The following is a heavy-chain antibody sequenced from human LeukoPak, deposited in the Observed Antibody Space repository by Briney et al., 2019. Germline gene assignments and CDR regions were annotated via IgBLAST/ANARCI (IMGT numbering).Heavy chain of an antibody. CDR1: GFTFSDYY. CDR2: ISSSGSTI. CDR3: ARDIVVVPAAIAYFDY. Sequence: GGSLRLSCAASGFTFSDYYMSWIRQAPGKGLEWVSYISSSGSTIYYADSVKGRFTISRDNAKNSLYLQMNSLRAEDTAVYYCARDIVVVPAAIAYFDYWGQGTLVTVSS. V-gene: IGHV3-11*04. J-gene: IGHJ4*02. D-gene: IGHD2-2*01.